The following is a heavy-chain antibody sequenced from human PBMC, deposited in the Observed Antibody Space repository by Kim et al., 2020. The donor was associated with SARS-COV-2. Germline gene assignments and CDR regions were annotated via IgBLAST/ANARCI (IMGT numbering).Heavy chain of an antibody. Sequence: DTVKGRFTSSRAKSKNTLYLQMNSLRAEDTAVYCCAKDPYDSGGYYGMDVWGQGTTVTVSS. D-gene: IGHD1-26*01. V-gene: IGHV3-23*01. J-gene: IGHJ6*02. CDR3: AKDPYDSGGYYGMDV.